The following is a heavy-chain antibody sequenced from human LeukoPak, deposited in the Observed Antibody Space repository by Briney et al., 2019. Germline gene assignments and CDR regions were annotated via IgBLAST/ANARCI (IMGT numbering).Heavy chain of an antibody. V-gene: IGHV3-66*01. D-gene: IGHD3-16*01. CDR3: ARDSRWGSYWYFDL. CDR1: GFTVSDNY. CDR2: IYSGGST. J-gene: IGHJ2*01. Sequence: GGSLRLSCAASGFTVSDNYMSWVRQAPGKGLEWVSVIYSGGSTYYADSVKVRFTISRDSSKNTLYLQMNSLRAEDTAVYYCARDSRWGSYWYFDLWGRGTLVTVSS.